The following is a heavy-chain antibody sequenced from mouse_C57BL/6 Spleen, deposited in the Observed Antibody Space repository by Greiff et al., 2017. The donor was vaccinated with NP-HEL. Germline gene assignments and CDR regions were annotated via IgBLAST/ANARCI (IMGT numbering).Heavy chain of an antibody. V-gene: IGHV5-17*01. Sequence: EVMLVESGGGLVKPGGSLKLSCAASGFTFSDYGMHWVRQAPEKGLEWVAYISSGSSTIYYADTVKGRFTISRDNAKNTLFLQMTSLRSEDTAMYYCARNHYGSSYDWYFDVWGTGTTVTVSS. CDR1: GFTFSDYG. J-gene: IGHJ1*03. CDR2: ISSGSSTI. D-gene: IGHD1-1*01. CDR3: ARNHYGSSYDWYFDV.